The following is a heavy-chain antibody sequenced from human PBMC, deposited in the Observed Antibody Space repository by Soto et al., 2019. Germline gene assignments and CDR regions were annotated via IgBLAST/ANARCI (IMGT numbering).Heavy chain of an antibody. V-gene: IGHV1-69*12. D-gene: IGHD4-17*01. CDR1: GGTFSSYA. CDR3: GMTTVTTDDY. J-gene: IGHJ4*02. Sequence: QVQLVQSGAEVKKPGSSVKVSCKASGGTFSSYAISWLRQAPGQGLEWMGGIIPIFGTANYAQKFQGRVTITADESTRTADMKLSSLSSEDTAVYYCGMTTVTTDDYWGQGTRVTVSS. CDR2: IIPIFGTA.